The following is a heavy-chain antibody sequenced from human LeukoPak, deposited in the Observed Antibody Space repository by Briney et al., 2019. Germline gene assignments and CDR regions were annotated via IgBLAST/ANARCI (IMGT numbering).Heavy chain of an antibody. J-gene: IGHJ4*02. V-gene: IGHV5-51*01. Sequence: GESLKVSCQGSGYSFSNDWIGRVRQMPGKGLEYMGMIYPSDSDTRYSPSFQGQGTISADTSISTAFLQWSSLKVPDSAMYYCVYVNTAMVTTFFHYWGQGTLVTVSS. CDR3: VYVNTAMVTTFFHY. CDR1: GYSFSNDW. D-gene: IGHD5-18*01. CDR2: IYPSDSDT.